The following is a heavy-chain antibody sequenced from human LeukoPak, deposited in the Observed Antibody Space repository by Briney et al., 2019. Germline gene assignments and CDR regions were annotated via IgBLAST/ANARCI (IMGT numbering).Heavy chain of an antibody. CDR1: GFTLSSYE. CDR3: AKDPGGYYDSSGYY. Sequence: PGGSLRLSCAASGFTLSSYEMNWVRQAPGKGLEWVAFIRYDGSNKYYADSVKGRFTISRDNSKNTLYLQMNSLRAEDTAVYYCAKDPGGYYDSSGYYWGQGTLVTVSS. J-gene: IGHJ4*02. D-gene: IGHD3-22*01. CDR2: IRYDGSNK. V-gene: IGHV3-30*02.